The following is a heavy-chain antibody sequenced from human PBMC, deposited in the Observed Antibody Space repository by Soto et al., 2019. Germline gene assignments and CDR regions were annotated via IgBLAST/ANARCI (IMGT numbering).Heavy chain of an antibody. CDR2: IIPIFGTA. J-gene: IGHJ6*02. V-gene: IGHV1-69*06. D-gene: IGHD3-3*01. Sequence: SVKVSCKASGGTFSSYAISWVRQAPGQGLEWMGGIIPIFGTANYAQKFQGRVTITADKSTSTAYMELSSLRSEDTAVYYCAREIGRDFSAGFTYYGMDVWGQGTTVTVSS. CDR1: GGTFSSYA. CDR3: AREIGRDFSAGFTYYGMDV.